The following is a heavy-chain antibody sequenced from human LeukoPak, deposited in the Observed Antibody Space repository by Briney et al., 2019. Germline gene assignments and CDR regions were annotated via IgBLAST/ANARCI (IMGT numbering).Heavy chain of an antibody. CDR2: IRYDGSNK. D-gene: IGHD6-19*01. CDR3: TNGGSGWYVNWFDP. CDR1: GFTFSSYG. J-gene: IGHJ5*02. Sequence: GGSLRLSCAASGFTFSSYGMHWVRQAPGKGLEWVAFIRYDGSNKYYADSVKGRFTISRDNSKNTLYLQMNSLRAEDTAAYYCTNGGSGWYVNWFDPWGQGTLVTVSS. V-gene: IGHV3-30*02.